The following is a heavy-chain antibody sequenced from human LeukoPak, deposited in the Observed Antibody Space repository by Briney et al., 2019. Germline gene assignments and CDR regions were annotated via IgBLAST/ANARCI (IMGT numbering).Heavy chain of an antibody. Sequence: PGGSLRLSCAASGFTFSSYAMSWVRQAPGKGLEWVSAISGSGGSTYYADSVKGRFTISRDNAKNSLYLQMNSLRAEDTALYYCAKDSAAVYCGGDCYLDYWGQGTLVTVSS. CDR3: AKDSAAVYCGGDCYLDY. CDR2: ISGSGGST. J-gene: IGHJ4*02. V-gene: IGHV3-23*01. D-gene: IGHD2-21*02. CDR1: GFTFSSYA.